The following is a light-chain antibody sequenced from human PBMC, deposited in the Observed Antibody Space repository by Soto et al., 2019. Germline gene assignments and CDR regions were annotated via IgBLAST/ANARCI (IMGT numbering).Light chain of an antibody. J-gene: IGKJ4*01. CDR1: QGVSSY. CDR2: DAS. CDR3: LT. V-gene: IGKV3D-11*01. Sequence: EIVLTQSPATLSLSPGERATLSCRASQGVSSYLAWYQQKPGQAPRLLIYDASNRATGIPARFSGSGPGTDFTLTISSLEPEDFAAPHKLTFGGGTKVEIK.